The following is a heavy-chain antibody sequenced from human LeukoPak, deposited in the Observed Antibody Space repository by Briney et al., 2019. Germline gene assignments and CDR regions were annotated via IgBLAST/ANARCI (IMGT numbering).Heavy chain of an antibody. J-gene: IGHJ4*02. V-gene: IGHV4-34*01. CDR1: GGSFSGYY. Sequence: PSETLSLTCTVYGGSFSGYYWSWIRQPPGRGLEWIGEINHSGSINYNPSLKSRVTISVDTSKNQFSLKLSSVAAADTAVYYCARARSGKWGFDYWGQGTLVTVSS. CDR3: ARARSGKWGFDY. D-gene: IGHD1-26*01. CDR2: INHSGSI.